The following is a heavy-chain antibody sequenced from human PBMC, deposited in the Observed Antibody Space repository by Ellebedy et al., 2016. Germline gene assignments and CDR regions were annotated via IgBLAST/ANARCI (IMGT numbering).Heavy chain of an antibody. V-gene: IGHV4-4*02. D-gene: IGHD3-10*01. CDR2: SYHSGRT. Sequence: SETLSLTCAVSGGSISTNNWWSWVRQAPGKGLEWIGESYHSGRTYYNPSLRSRVTISVDRSENQLSLKLNSVTAADTAVYFCARGPTTMVRGVGWHYLEQWGQGTLVTVSS. CDR3: ARGPTTMVRGVGWHYLEQ. CDR1: GGSISTNNW. J-gene: IGHJ4*02.